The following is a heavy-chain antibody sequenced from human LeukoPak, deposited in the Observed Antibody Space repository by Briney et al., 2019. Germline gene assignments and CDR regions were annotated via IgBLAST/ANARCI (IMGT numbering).Heavy chain of an antibody. D-gene: IGHD6-19*01. J-gene: IGHJ4*02. CDR2: IRYDGSNK. Sequence: GGSLRLSCEASGFTFNKYGMHWVRQAPDKGLEWVAFIRYDGSNKYYADSVKGQFTISRDNSKNTLYLQMNSLRAEDAGIYYCAKGVAGASSPLDYWGQGTLVTVSS. V-gene: IGHV3-30*02. CDR1: GFTFNKYG. CDR3: AKGVAGASSPLDY.